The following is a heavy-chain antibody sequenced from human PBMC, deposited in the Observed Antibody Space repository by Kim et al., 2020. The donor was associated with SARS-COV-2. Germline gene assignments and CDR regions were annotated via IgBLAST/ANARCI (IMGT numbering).Heavy chain of an antibody. D-gene: IGHD2-21*02. CDR3: ARHGVVVTASHYYYYGMDV. CDR1: GGSISSYY. V-gene: IGHV4-59*08. J-gene: IGHJ6*02. Sequence: SETLSLTCTVSGGSISSYYWSWIRQPPGKGLEWIGYIYYSGSTNYNPSLKSRVTISVDTSKNQFSLKLSSVTAADTAVYYCARHGVVVTASHYYYYGMDVWGQGTTVTVSS. CDR2: IYYSGST.